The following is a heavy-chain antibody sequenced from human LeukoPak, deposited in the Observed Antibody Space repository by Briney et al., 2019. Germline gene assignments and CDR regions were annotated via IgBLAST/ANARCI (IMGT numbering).Heavy chain of an antibody. V-gene: IGHV3-23*01. CDR3: AKRITMIVVDYYFDY. CDR2: ISGSGGST. J-gene: IGHJ4*02. CDR1: GCTFSSYA. D-gene: IGHD3-22*01. Sequence: GGSLRLSCAASGCTFSSYAMSCVRQAPGKGLEWGSAISGSGGSTYYADSVKGRFTISRDNSKNTLYLQMDSLRAEDTAVYYCAKRITMIVVDYYFDYWGQGTLVTVSS.